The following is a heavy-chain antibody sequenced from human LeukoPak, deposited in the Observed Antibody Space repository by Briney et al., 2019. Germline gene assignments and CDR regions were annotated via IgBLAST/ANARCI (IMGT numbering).Heavy chain of an antibody. CDR2: ISSSGGTI. D-gene: IGHD2-8*01. CDR1: GFTFSSYE. Sequence: PGGSLRLSCAASGFTFSSYEMNWVRQAPGKGLEWVSYISSSGGTIYYADSVKGRFTISRDNAKNSLYLQMNSLRAEDTAVYYCARGLKVMDYWGQGTLVTVSS. J-gene: IGHJ4*02. V-gene: IGHV3-48*03. CDR3: ARGLKVMDY.